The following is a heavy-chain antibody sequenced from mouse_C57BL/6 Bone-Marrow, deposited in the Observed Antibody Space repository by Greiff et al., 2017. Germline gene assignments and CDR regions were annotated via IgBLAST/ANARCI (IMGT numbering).Heavy chain of an antibody. CDR2: IYPRSGNT. Sequence: VQLQQSGAELARPGASVKLSCKASGYTFTSYGISWVKQRTGQGLEWIGEIYPRSGNTYYNEKFTGKATLTEHKSSSTAYRELPSLTSEDSAVYFCARRDYGSRNFDYWGQGTTLTVSS. CDR1: GYTFTSYG. V-gene: IGHV1-81*01. D-gene: IGHD1-1*01. J-gene: IGHJ2*01. CDR3: ARRDYGSRNFDY.